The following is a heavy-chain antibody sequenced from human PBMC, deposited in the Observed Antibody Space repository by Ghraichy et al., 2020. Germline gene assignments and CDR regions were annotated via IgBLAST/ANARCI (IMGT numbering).Heavy chain of an antibody. D-gene: IGHD7-27*01. CDR3: SKGYGTGTLTSYS. V-gene: IGHV3-49*03. J-gene: IGHJ4*02. CDR1: GFTFGDYA. CDR2: IRSKRYGGTT. Sequence: GGSLRLSCIGSGFTFGDYAMSWFRQAPGKGLEWVGFIRSKRYGGTTEYATSVKGRATISRDDSKSIAYLQMNSLKTEDAAVYYCSKGYGTGTLTSYSWGQGTLVTVSS.